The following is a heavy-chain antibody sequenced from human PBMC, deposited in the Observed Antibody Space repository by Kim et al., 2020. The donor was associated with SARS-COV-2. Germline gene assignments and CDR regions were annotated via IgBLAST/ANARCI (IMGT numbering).Heavy chain of an antibody. CDR3: ARVRGRGYSGYDDPPDY. D-gene: IGHD5-12*01. V-gene: IGHV1-69*13. J-gene: IGHJ4*02. CDR2: IIPIFGTA. Sequence: SVKVSCKASGGTFSSYAISWVRQAPGQGLEWMGGIIPIFGTANYAQKFQGRVTITADESTSTAYMELSSLRSEDTAVYYCARVRGRGYSGYDDPPDYWGQGTLVTVSS. CDR1: GGTFSSYA.